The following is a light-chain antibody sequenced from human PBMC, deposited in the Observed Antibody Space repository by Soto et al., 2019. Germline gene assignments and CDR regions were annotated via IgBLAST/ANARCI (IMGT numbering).Light chain of an antibody. Sequence: QPVLTQPPSASGTPGQRVTISCSGSSSNIGSNTVNWYQHLPGTAPKLLIYSNNQRPSGDPDRFSGSKSGTSASLAISGLQSEDEADYYCAAWDDSLNGWVFGGGTKLTVL. J-gene: IGLJ3*02. V-gene: IGLV1-44*01. CDR1: SSNIGSNT. CDR2: SNN. CDR3: AAWDDSLNGWV.